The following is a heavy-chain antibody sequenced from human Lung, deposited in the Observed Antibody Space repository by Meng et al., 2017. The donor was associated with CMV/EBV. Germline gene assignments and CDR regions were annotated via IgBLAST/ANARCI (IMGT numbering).Heavy chain of an antibody. CDR2: IRFDGTNK. J-gene: IGHJ6*02. V-gene: IGHV3-30*02. CDR1: GFTFSSYA. CDR3: AKRGDSSGTYAMDV. D-gene: IGHD3-22*01. Sequence: GGSLRLXCAASGFTFSSYAMHWVRQAPGKGLEWVANIRFDGTNKYHADSVKGRFTISRDNSKNTLYLQMNSLRAEDTAVYYCAKRGDSSGTYAMDVWGQRTTVTVSS.